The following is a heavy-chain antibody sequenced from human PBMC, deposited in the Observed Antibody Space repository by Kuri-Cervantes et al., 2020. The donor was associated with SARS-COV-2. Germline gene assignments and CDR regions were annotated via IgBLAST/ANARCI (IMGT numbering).Heavy chain of an antibody. CDR3: ARGLRLVLPYYYYGKDV. D-gene: IGHD6-19*01. CDR1: GFTFSSYS. V-gene: IGHV3-33*08. Sequence: GESLKISCAASGFTFSSYSMNWVRQAPGKGLEWVAVIWYDGSNKYYADSVKGRFTISRDNSKNTLYLQMNSLRAEDTAVYYCARGLRLVLPYYYYGKDVCGQAITTVSS. J-gene: IGHJ6*01. CDR2: IWYDGSNK.